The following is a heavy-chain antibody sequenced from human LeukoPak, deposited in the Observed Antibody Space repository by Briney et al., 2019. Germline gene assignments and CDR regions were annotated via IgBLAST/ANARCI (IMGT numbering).Heavy chain of an antibody. CDR3: ARRSPYSSGWYGGDWFDP. CDR2: IYPGDSDT. D-gene: IGHD6-19*01. J-gene: IGHJ5*02. Sequence: GESLKISCKGSGYSFTSYWIGWVRQMPGKGLEWMGIIYPGDSDTRYSPSFQGQVTISADKSISTAYLQWSSLKASDTAMYYCARRSPYSSGWYGGDWFDPWGQGTLVTVSS. CDR1: GYSFTSYW. V-gene: IGHV5-51*01.